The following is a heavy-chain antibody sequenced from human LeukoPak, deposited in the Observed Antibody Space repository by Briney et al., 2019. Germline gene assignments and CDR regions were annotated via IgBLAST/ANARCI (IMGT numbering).Heavy chain of an antibody. CDR3: AGGRRDGYNFHY. V-gene: IGHV4-34*01. CDR2: INHSGST. D-gene: IGHD5-24*01. J-gene: IGHJ4*02. Sequence: SETLSLTCAVYGGSFSGYYWSWIRQPPGKGLEWIGEINHSGSTNYNPSLKSRVTISVDTSKNQFSLKLSSVTAADTAVYYCAGGRRDGYNFHYWGQETLVTVSS. CDR1: GGSFSGYY.